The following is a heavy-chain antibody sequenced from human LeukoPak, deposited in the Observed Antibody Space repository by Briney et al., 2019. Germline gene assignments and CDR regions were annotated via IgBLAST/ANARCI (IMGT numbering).Heavy chain of an antibody. CDR3: ARLRFVAATGVSPFDY. V-gene: IGHV3-7*01. J-gene: IGHJ4*02. D-gene: IGHD6-13*01. Sequence: PGGSLRLSCAASGFTFSSYAMSWVRQAPGKGLEWVASIKQEGSEKYYVDSVKGRFTISRDNAKNSLYLQLNSLRAEDTAVYYCARLRFVAATGVSPFDYWGQGTLVTVSS. CDR2: IKQEGSEK. CDR1: GFTFSSYA.